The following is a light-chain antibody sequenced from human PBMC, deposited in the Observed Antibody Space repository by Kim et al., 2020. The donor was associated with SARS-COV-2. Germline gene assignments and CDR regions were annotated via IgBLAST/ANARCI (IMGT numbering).Light chain of an antibody. CDR1: KLGDKY. V-gene: IGLV3-1*01. CDR2: QDS. Sequence: SYELTQPPSVSVSPGQTASITCSGDKLGDKYACWYQQKPGQSPVLVIYQDSKRPSGIPERFSGSNSGNTATLTISGTQAMDEADHYCQAWDSSTNWVFGGGTQLTVL. J-gene: IGLJ3*02. CDR3: QAWDSSTNWV.